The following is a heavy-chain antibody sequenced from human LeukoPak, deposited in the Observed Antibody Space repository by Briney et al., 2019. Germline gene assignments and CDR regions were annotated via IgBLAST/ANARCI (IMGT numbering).Heavy chain of an antibody. J-gene: IGHJ4*02. D-gene: IGHD5-18*01. CDR3: ARGSSGYRYGYEDY. CDR1: GYTFTSYD. Sequence: ASVKVSCKASGYTFTSYDINWVRQATGQGLEWMGGIIPIFGTANYAQKFQGRVTITADESTSTAYMELSSLRSDDTAVYSCARGSSGYRYGYEDYWGQGTLVTVSS. CDR2: IIPIFGTA. V-gene: IGHV1-69*13.